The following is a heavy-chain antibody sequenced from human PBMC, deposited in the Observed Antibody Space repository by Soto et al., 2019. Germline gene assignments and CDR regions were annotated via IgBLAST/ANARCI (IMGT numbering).Heavy chain of an antibody. D-gene: IGHD3-22*01. CDR3: ARDSDDSSGYYYGPDAFVI. CDR2: ISYDGSNK. J-gene: IGHJ3*02. Sequence: PGGSLRLSCAASGFTFSSYAMHWVRQAPGKGLEWVAVISYDGSNKYYADSVKGRFTISRDNSKNTLYLQMNSLRAEDTAVYYCARDSDDSSGYYYGPDAFVIWGQGTMVTGSS. CDR1: GFTFSSYA. V-gene: IGHV3-30-3*01.